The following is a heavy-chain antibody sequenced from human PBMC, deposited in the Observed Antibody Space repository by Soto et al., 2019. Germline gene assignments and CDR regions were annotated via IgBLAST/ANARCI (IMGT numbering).Heavy chain of an antibody. Sequence: QVQLVQSGAEVKKPWASVKVSCKASGYTFTSYDINWVRQATGQGLEWMGWMNPNKGNPGNAQKFQGIVTMTRNTSVSTDYMELSSLRSEDTAVYYCARGWVSAAGWYWFDPWGQGTLVTVSS. J-gene: IGHJ5*02. CDR3: ARGWVSAAGWYWFDP. CDR2: MNPNKGNP. V-gene: IGHV1-8*01. D-gene: IGHD6-13*01. CDR1: GYTFTSYD.